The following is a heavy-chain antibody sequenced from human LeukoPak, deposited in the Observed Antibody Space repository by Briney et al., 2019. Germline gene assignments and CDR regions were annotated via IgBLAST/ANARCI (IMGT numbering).Heavy chain of an antibody. D-gene: IGHD3-10*01. CDR1: GGTFSSYA. CDR3: ARDFSHEGFRELSPYYFDY. CDR2: IIPIFGTA. Sequence: ASVKVSCKASGGTFSSYAISWVRQAPGQGLEWMGGIIPIFGTANYAQKFQGRVTITADESTSTAYMELSSLRSEDTAVYYCARDFSHEGFRELSPYYFDYWGQGTLVTVSS. V-gene: IGHV1-69*13. J-gene: IGHJ4*02.